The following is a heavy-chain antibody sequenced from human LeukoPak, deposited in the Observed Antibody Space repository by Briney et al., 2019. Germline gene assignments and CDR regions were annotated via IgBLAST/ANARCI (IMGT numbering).Heavy chain of an antibody. CDR1: GYTFTSYA. CDR3: AREGGDSYGGFDY. Sequence: GASVTVSCKASGYTFTSYAMHWVRQAPGQRLEWMGWINAGNGNTKYSQKFQGRVTITRDTSASTAYMELSSLRSEDTAVYYCAREGGDSYGGFDYWGQGTLVTVSS. J-gene: IGHJ4*02. V-gene: IGHV1-3*01. D-gene: IGHD5-18*01. CDR2: INAGNGNT.